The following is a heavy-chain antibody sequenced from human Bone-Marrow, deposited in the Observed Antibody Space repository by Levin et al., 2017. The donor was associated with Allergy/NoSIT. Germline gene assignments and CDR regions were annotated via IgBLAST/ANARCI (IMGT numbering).Heavy chain of an antibody. CDR2: IYYSGST. D-gene: IGHD5-24*01. J-gene: IGHJ4*02. CDR3: ARDRIVEMATITDY. Sequence: SQTLSLTCTVSGGSISSGGYYWSWIRQHPGKGLEWIGYIYYSGSTYYNPSLKSRVTISVDTSKNQFSLKLSSVTAADTAVYYCARDRIVEMATITDYWGQGTLVTVSS. CDR1: GGSISSGGYY. V-gene: IGHV4-31*03.